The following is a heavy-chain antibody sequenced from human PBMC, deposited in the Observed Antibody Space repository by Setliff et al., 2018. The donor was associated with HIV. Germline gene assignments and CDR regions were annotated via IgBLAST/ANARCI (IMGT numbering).Heavy chain of an antibody. Sequence: SETLSLTCAVSGGFISSSNWWSWVRQPPGKGLEWIGEIYHSGSTNYNPSLKSRVTISLDRSKTQFSLKLSSVTAADTAVYYCARSPLYSGYERYYFDYWGQGTLVTVSS. CDR1: GGFISSSNW. V-gene: IGHV4-4*02. D-gene: IGHD5-12*01. CDR3: ARSPLYSGYERYYFDY. J-gene: IGHJ4*02. CDR2: IYHSGST.